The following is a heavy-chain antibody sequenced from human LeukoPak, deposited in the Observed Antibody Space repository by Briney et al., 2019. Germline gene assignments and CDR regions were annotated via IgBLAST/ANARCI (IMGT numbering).Heavy chain of an antibody. J-gene: IGHJ4*02. CDR3: ARHYYDSSGWAGYIDY. CDR1: GFTVSSNY. V-gene: IGHV3-53*01. CDR2: IYSGGST. Sequence: GGSLRLSCAASGFTVSSNYMSWVRQAPGKGLEWVSDIYSGGSTYYADSVKGRFTISRDNSKNTLYLQMNSLRAEDTAVYYCARHYYDSSGWAGYIDYWGQGTLVTVSS. D-gene: IGHD3-22*01.